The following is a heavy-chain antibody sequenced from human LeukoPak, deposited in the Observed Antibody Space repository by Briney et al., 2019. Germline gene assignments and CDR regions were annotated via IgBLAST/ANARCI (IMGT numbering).Heavy chain of an antibody. J-gene: IGHJ4*02. CDR2: INSDGSST. D-gene: IGHD1-26*01. V-gene: IGHV3-74*01. Sequence: PGGSLRLSRAASGFTFSSYWMHWVRQAPGKGLVWVSRINSDGSSTSYAGSVKGRFTISRDNAKNSLYLQMNSLRAEDTAVYYCARDLLGWELHYFDYWGQGTLVTVSS. CDR1: GFTFSSYW. CDR3: ARDLLGWELHYFDY.